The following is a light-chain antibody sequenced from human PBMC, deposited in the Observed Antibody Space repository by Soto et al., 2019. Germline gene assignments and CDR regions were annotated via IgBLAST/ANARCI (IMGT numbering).Light chain of an antibody. Sequence: IVLTQSPATLSVSPGERATLSCRASQSVSSSYLAWYQQKPGQAPRLLIYGASSRATGIPDRFSGSGSGTDFTLTISSLEPEDFAVYYCQQRSNWPPTFGQGTRLEIK. CDR3: QQRSNWPPT. CDR2: GAS. CDR1: QSVSSSY. V-gene: IGKV3D-20*02. J-gene: IGKJ5*01.